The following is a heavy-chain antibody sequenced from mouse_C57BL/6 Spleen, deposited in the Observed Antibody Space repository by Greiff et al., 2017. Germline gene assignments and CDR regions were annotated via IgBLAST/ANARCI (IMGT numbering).Heavy chain of an antibody. J-gene: IGHJ3*01. CDR3: ARTAAQATAWFAY. V-gene: IGHV1-81*01. CDR2: IYPRSGNT. Sequence: QVQLQQSGAELARSGASVKLSCKASGYTFTSYGISWVKQRTGQGLEWIGEIYPRSGNTYYNEKFKGKATLTADKSSSTAYMELRSLTSEDSAVYFCARTAAQATAWFAYWGQGTLVTVSA. CDR1: GYTFTSYG. D-gene: IGHD3-2*02.